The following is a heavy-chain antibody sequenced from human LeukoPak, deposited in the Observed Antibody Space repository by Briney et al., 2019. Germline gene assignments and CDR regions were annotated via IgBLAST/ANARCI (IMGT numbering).Heavy chain of an antibody. CDR1: GFTFSSYG. CDR3: VAGNGWLGDY. CDR2: ITATSSST. Sequence: GGSLRLSCAASGFTFSSYGMSWVRQAPGKGLEWVSSITATSSSTHDADSVQGRFTISRDNGKNLLYLQMNSLRAEDTAVYYCVAGNGWLGDYWGQGNLVTVSS. D-gene: IGHD6-19*01. J-gene: IGHJ4*02. V-gene: IGHV3-21*06.